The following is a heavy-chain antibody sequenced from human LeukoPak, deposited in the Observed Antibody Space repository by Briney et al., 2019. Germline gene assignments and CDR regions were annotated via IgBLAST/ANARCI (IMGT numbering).Heavy chain of an antibody. D-gene: IGHD3-22*01. CDR3: ARATSHHYYDSSGYHNRRDACDI. Sequence: SETLSLTCAVYGGSFSGYYWSWIRQPPGKGLEWIGEINHSGSTNYNPSLKSRVTISVDTSKNQFSLKLSSVTAADTAVYYCARATSHHYYDSSGYHNRRDACDIWGQGTMVTVSS. CDR1: GGSFSGYY. CDR2: INHSGST. V-gene: IGHV4-34*01. J-gene: IGHJ3*02.